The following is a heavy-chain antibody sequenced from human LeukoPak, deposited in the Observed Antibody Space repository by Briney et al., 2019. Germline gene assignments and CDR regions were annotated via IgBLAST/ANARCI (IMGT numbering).Heavy chain of an antibody. CDR3: ARQGIQRWLPFDY. D-gene: IGHD5-18*01. J-gene: IGHJ4*02. V-gene: IGHV4-39*01. CDR1: GDPSSSRNDY. CDR2: IYYSGTT. Sequence: TSETLSLICTVSGDPSSSRNDYWGRIRQPPGKGLEWIGSIYYSGTTYYNPSLKSRVTISVDTSKNQFSLKLSSVTAADTAVYYCARQGIQRWLPFDYWGQGTLVTVSS.